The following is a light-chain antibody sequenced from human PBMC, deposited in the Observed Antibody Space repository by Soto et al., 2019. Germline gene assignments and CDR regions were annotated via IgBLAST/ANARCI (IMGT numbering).Light chain of an antibody. CDR3: SSYTSSRNYV. CDR2: DVS. J-gene: IGLJ1*01. V-gene: IGLV2-14*04. CDR1: SSDVGGYNY. Sequence: ITISCTGTSSDVGGYNYVSWYQQHPGKAPKLMIYDVSNRPSGVSNRFSGSKSGNTASLTISGLQAEDEADYYCSSYTSSRNYVFGTGTKVTVL.